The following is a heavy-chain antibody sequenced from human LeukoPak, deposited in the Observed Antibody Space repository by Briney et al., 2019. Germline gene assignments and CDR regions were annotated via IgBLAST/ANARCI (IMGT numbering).Heavy chain of an antibody. Sequence: PGRSLRLSCTASEFTFGDHVMSWVRQAPGKGLEWVGFIRSRAYGGTTEYAPAVKGRFLISRDDSKSIAYLHMNSLKTEDTAVYYCARGPIQQWLYNGMDVWGQGTTVSVSS. D-gene: IGHD5-18*01. CDR2: IRSRAYGGTT. CDR1: EFTFGDHV. V-gene: IGHV3-49*04. CDR3: ARGPIQQWLYNGMDV. J-gene: IGHJ6*02.